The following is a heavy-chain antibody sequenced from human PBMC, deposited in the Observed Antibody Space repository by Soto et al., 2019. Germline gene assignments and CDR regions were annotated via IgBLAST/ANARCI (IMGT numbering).Heavy chain of an antibody. V-gene: IGHV3-7*01. CDR3: VRGLYRRDSVWGTYRSDSLYYFDY. D-gene: IGHD3-16*02. J-gene: IGHJ4*02. CDR1: GFTFSSYW. CDR2: IKQDGSEK. Sequence: VGSLRLSCAASGFTFSSYWMSWVRQAPGKGLEWVANIKQDGSEKYYVDSVKGRFTISRDNAKDSLYLQMNSLRAEDTAVYSCVRGLYRRDSVWGTYRSDSLYYFDYGGQGTLVDVSS.